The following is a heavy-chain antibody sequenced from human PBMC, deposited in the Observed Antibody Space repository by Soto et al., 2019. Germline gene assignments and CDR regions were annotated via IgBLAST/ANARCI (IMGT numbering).Heavy chain of an antibody. J-gene: IGHJ4*02. V-gene: IGHV1-69*01. CDR1: GGTFSSYA. D-gene: IGHD3-16*01. CDR2: IIPIFGTA. Sequence: QVQLVQSGAEVKKPGSSVKVSCKASGGTFSSYAISWVRQAPGQGLEWMGGIIPIFGTANCAEKFQGRVTIPADESTRTADMELSSLRSEDTAVYYCARGASIITFGGVTSEFDYWGQGTLVTVSS. CDR3: ARGASIITFGGVTSEFDY.